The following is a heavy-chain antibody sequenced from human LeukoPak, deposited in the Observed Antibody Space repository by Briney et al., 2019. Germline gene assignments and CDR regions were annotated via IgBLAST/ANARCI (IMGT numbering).Heavy chain of an antibody. CDR3: ARTDYCSGGSCFGY. Sequence: PSETLSLTCTVSGGSISSSSYYWGWIRQPPGKGLEWIGSIYYSGSTYYNPPLKSRVTISVDTSKNQFSLKLSSVTAADTAVYYCARTDYCSGGSCFGYWGQGTLVTVSS. CDR2: IYYSGST. V-gene: IGHV4-39*01. J-gene: IGHJ4*02. CDR1: GGSISSSSYY. D-gene: IGHD2-15*01.